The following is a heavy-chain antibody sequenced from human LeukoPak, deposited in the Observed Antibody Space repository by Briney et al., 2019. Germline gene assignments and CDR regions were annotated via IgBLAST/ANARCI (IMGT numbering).Heavy chain of an antibody. CDR3: ARGRIRPRTRHDYGDYERYFDL. CDR1: GGSFSGYY. CDR2: INHSGST. V-gene: IGHV4-34*01. Sequence: SETLSLTCAVYGGSFSGYYWSWIRQPPGKGLEWIGEINHSGSTNYNPSLKSRVTISVDTSKDQFSLKLSSVTAADTAVYYCARGRIRPRTRHDYGDYERYFDLWGRGTLVTVSS. J-gene: IGHJ2*01. D-gene: IGHD4-17*01.